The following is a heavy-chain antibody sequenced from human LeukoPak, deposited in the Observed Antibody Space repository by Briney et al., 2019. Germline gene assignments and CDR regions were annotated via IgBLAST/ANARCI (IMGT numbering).Heavy chain of an antibody. CDR3: AREVIVAAGNYFDY. CDR1: GFSFNNDW. D-gene: IGHD6-13*01. CDR2: INQDGSEK. J-gene: IGHJ4*02. V-gene: IGHV3-7*01. Sequence: GGSLRLSCATSGFSFNNDWMDWVRQAPGKGLEWVANINQDGSEKNCLDSVKGRFTISRDNAQNSLYLQMNGLRVEDTAVYYCAREVIVAAGNYFDYWGQGTLDAVSS.